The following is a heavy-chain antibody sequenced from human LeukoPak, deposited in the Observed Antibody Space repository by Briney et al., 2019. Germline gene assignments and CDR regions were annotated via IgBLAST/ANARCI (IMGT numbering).Heavy chain of an antibody. J-gene: IGHJ6*02. D-gene: IGHD4-11*01. CDR3: AKTPTVNYYYGMDV. CDR2: ISYDGSNK. CDR1: GFTFSSYG. Sequence: PGRSLRLSCAASGFTFSSYGMHWVRQAPGKGLEWVAVISYDGSNKYYADSVKGRFTISRDNSKNTLYLQRNSLRAEDTAVYYCAKTPTVNYYYGMDVWGQGTTVTVSS. V-gene: IGHV3-30*18.